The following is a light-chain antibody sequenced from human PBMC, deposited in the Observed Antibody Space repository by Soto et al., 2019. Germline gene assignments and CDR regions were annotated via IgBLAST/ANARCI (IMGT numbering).Light chain of an antibody. CDR1: QSVSSSF. J-gene: IGKJ4*01. Sequence: EIVLTQSPDTLSLSPGERATLSCRASQSVSSSFLAWYHQKPGQAPRLLIYRASSRATSLPDRFTGSGSGTDFTLTISRLEPEDFAVYYCQQYESSPLTFGGGTKVEIK. V-gene: IGKV3-20*01. CDR2: RAS. CDR3: QQYESSPLT.